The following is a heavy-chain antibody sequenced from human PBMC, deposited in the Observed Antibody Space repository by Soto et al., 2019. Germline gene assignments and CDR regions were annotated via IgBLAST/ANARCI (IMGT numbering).Heavy chain of an antibody. D-gene: IGHD6-6*01. CDR2: ISGGGSSK. V-gene: IGHV3-23*01. Sequence: PGGSLTLSCAASGFTFSSYAMYWVRLAHAQGLEGVSGISGGGSSKYHPHSLERRFTISSENSKNTLYLQMNSLRPEDTAVYYCARRRGSSRNLEHWGQGTLVPVSP. CDR1: GFTFSSYA. CDR3: ARRRGSSRNLEH. J-gene: IGHJ4*02.